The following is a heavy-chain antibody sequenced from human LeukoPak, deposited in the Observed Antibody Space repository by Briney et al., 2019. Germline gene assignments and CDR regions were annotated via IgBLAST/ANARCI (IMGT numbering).Heavy chain of an antibody. CDR2: ISGYNGNT. D-gene: IGHD3-10*01. Sequence: GASVKVSCKASGYTFTSYGISWVRQAPGQGLEWMGWISGYNGNTKNAQKLQGRVTMTTDTSTSTAYMELRSLRSDDTAVYYCARSLGSGYYMDVWGKGTTVTVSS. CDR1: GYTFTSYG. J-gene: IGHJ6*03. V-gene: IGHV1-18*01. CDR3: ARSLGSGYYMDV.